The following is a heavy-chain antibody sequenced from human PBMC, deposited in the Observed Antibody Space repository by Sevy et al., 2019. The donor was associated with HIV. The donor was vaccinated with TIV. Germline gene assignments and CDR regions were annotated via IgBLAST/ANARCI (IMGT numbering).Heavy chain of an antibody. CDR1: GFTFITYA. D-gene: IGHD3-22*01. CDR2: IYGSGGTT. V-gene: IGHV3-23*01. J-gene: IGHJ3*02. CDR3: AGARYDGSGSFDAFDI. Sequence: GGSLRLSCKPSGFTFITYAMNWVRQAPGKGLEWVSTIYGSGGTTSYADSVKGRFTISRDNSKNTLYLQMDSLRTEDTAIYYCAGARYDGSGSFDAFDIWGQGTMVTVSS.